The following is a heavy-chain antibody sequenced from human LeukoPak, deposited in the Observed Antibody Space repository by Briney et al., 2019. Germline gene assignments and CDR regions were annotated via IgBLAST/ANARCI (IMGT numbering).Heavy chain of an antibody. D-gene: IGHD5-18*01. CDR3: ARGRGRGYSYGYVAY. CDR2: IYYSGST. V-gene: IGHV4-39*07. CDR1: GDSMSSSGYY. Sequence: PSETPSLTCTVSGDSMSSSGYYWGWIRQSPGKGLEWIGSIYYSGSTNYNPSLKSRVTISVDTSKNQFSLKLSSVTAADTAVYYCARGRGRGYSYGYVAYWGQGTLVTVSS. J-gene: IGHJ4*02.